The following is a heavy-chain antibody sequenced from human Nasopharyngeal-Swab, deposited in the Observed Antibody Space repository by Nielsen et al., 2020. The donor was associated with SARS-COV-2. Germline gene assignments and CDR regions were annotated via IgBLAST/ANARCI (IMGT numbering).Heavy chain of an antibody. V-gene: IGHV3-73*01. CDR3: TTDFYFDY. CDR1: GFIFSASA. Sequence: GESLKIPCAASGFIFSASAIHWVRQASGKGLEWVGRIGGKDHNYATTYGASVQGRFTISRDDSKNTAFLQMDSLKTEDTALYYYTTDFYFDYWGQGTLVTVSS. CDR2: IGGKDHNYAT. J-gene: IGHJ4*02.